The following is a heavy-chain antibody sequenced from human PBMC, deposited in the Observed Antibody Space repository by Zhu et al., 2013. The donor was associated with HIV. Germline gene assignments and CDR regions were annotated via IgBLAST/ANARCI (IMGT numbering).Heavy chain of an antibody. J-gene: IGHJ5*02. CDR1: GDTFSRYG. Sequence: QVQLVQSGAGVKKPGSSVKVACKAPGDTFSRYGVSWVRQAPGQGLEWMGGIIPIYGTPNYAQKFQGRVTITADISTSMVYMELRSLRLEDTAMYYCARDLGEDDYETNWFDPGAREPRSPSPQ. V-gene: IGHV1-69*06. CDR2: IIPIYGTP. CDR3: ARDLGEDDYETNWFDP. D-gene: IGHD3-16*01.